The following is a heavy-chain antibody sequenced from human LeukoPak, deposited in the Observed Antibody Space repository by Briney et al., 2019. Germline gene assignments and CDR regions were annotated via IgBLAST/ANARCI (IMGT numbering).Heavy chain of an antibody. CDR2: IIPIFGTA. D-gene: IGHD6-19*01. CDR3: ARGSIAVAVHDAFDI. J-gene: IGHJ3*02. Sequence: SVKVSCKASGGTFSSYAISWVRQAPGQGLEWMGGIIPIFGTADYAQKFQGRVTITADKSTSTAYMELSSLRSEDTAVYYCARGSIAVAVHDAFDIWGQGTMVTVSS. CDR1: GGTFSSYA. V-gene: IGHV1-69*06.